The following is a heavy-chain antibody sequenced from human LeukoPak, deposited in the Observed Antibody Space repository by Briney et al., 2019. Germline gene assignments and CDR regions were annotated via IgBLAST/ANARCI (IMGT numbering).Heavy chain of an antibody. CDR1: GFSVSSTY. J-gene: IGHJ4*02. Sequence: GGSLSLSCAVSGFSVSSTYMTWVRQAPGKGLQWVSVILDNGITTYADSVKGRFSTSRDNSKNTVYLQMNSLSVDDTAVYYCVRDRGVGPTERFAYWGPGTLVTVSS. D-gene: IGHD1-26*01. V-gene: IGHV3-53*01. CDR3: VRDRGVGPTERFAY. CDR2: ILDNGIT.